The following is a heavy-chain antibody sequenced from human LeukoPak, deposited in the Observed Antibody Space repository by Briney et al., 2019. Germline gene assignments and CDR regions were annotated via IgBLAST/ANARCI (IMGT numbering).Heavy chain of an antibody. J-gene: IGHJ4*02. Sequence: PGGSLRLSCAASGFTFSSYSMNWVRQAPGKGLEWVSSISSSSSYIYYADSVKGRFTISRDNAKNSLYLQMNSLRAEDTAVYYGARDFKAWYSSSWTDYWGQGTLVTVSS. D-gene: IGHD6-13*01. CDR3: ARDFKAWYSSSWTDY. CDR1: GFTFSSYS. V-gene: IGHV3-21*01. CDR2: ISSSSSYI.